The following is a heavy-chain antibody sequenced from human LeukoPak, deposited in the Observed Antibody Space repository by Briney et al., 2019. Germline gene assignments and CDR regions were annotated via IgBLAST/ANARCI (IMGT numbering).Heavy chain of an antibody. CDR3: AKSPSRLGKLSLRFDY. J-gene: IGHJ4*02. D-gene: IGHD3-16*02. CDR1: GFTFSSYA. V-gene: IGHV3-23*01. CDR2: ISGSGGST. Sequence: GGSLRLSCAASGFTFSSYAMSWVRQAPGKGLEWVSAISGSGGSTYYADSVKGRFTISRDNSKNTLYLQMNSLRAEDTAVYYCAKSPSRLGKLSLRFDYWGQGTLVTVSS.